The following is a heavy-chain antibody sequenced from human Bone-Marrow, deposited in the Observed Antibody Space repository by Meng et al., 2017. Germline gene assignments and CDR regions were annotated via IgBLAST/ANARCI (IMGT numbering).Heavy chain of an antibody. CDR2: ISSSSSYI. Sequence: GGSLRLSCAPSGFTFSSYSMNWVRQAPGKGLEWVSSISSSSSYIYYADSVKGRFTISRDNAKNSLYLQMNSLRAEDTAVYYCAASDLAAAGTSDYWGQGTLVTVSS. V-gene: IGHV3-21*01. J-gene: IGHJ4*02. CDR3: AASDLAAAGTSDY. D-gene: IGHD6-13*01. CDR1: GFTFSSYS.